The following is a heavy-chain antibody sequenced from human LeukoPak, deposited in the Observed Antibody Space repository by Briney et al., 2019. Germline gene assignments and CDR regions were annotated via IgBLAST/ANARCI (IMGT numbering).Heavy chain of an antibody. CDR2: IYYSGST. D-gene: IGHD6-13*01. CDR3: ARATIAAAGVFGY. Sequence: SETLSLIRTVSGGSISSYYWSWTRQPPGKGLEWIGYIYYSGSTNYNPSLKSRVTISVDTSKNQFSLKLSSVTAADTAVYYCARATIAAAGVFGYWGQGTLVTVSS. V-gene: IGHV4-59*12. CDR1: GGSISSYY. J-gene: IGHJ4*02.